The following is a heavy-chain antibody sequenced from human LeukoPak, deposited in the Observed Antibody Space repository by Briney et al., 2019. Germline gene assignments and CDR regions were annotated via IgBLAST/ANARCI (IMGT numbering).Heavy chain of an antibody. CDR2: ISTYNGNT. CDR3: ARGHSSGYDY. V-gene: IGHV1-18*04. Sequence: ASVKVSCKSSGYTFTDYHIHWVRQAPGQGLEWMGWISTYNGNTNYAQKLQGRVTMTTDTSTSTAYMELRSLRSDDTAVYYCARGHSSGYDYWGQGTLVTVSS. J-gene: IGHJ4*02. D-gene: IGHD6-19*01. CDR1: GYTFTDYH.